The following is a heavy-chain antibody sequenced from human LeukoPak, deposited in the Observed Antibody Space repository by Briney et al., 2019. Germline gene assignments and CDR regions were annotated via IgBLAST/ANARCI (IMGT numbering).Heavy chain of an antibody. J-gene: IGHJ3*02. CDR1: GFTFSSYG. CDR2: IWYDGTNT. D-gene: IGHD2-15*01. V-gene: IGHV3-33*01. Sequence: PGGSLRLSCAPSGFTFSSYGMHWVSQAPGKWLEWVAVIWYDGTNTYYADSVKGRFTISRDKSKNTLYLQMNSLRAEDTAVYYCARDFCSGGSCYPDAFDIWGQGTMVTVSS. CDR3: ARDFCSGGSCYPDAFDI.